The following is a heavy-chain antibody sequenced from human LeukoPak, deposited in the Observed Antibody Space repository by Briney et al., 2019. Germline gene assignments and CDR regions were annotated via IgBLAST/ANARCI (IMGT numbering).Heavy chain of an antibody. CDR3: ARDPYYYGSGIWGYFDY. CDR2: IWYDGSNK. CDR1: GFTFISYG. V-gene: IGHV3-33*01. Sequence: SLRLSCAASGFTFISYGLHWVRQAPGKGLEGVAVIWYDGSNKYYADSVMGRFTISRDNSKNTLDVQMNSLRAEDKAVYYCARDPYYYGSGIWGYFDYWGRGQLVLVSS. D-gene: IGHD3-10*01. J-gene: IGHJ4*02.